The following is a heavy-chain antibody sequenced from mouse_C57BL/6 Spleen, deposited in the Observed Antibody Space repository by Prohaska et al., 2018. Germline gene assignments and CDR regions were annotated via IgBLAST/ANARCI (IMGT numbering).Heavy chain of an antibody. D-gene: IGHD2-14*01. CDR1: GFTFSGFW. V-gene: IGHV11-2*01. J-gene: IGHJ1*03. Sequence: ELLLLESGGGLVQPEGSRGLSCEGSGFTFSGFWMSWVRQTPWKTLEWIEDLNSDGVGIKYATSIKYLINSVRDKNKRTLHLHTRNDGSEDKATEFRMRKGDCGYEDDWGKGTTVTVSS. CDR3: MRKGDCGYEDD. CDR2: LNSDGVGI.